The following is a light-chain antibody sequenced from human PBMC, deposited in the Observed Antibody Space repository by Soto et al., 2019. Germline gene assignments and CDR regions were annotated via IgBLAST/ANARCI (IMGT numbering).Light chain of an antibody. V-gene: IGLV2-8*01. CDR1: SSDIGAYKY. Sequence: QSALTQPPSASGSPGQSVTISCAGTSSDIGAYKYVSWYQQHPGKAPKLIIYEVSKRPSGVPDRFSGSKSGNTASLTVSGLQAEDEADYYCSSYAGSNDWGVFGGGTKLTVL. CDR2: EVS. J-gene: IGLJ2*01. CDR3: SSYAGSNDWGV.